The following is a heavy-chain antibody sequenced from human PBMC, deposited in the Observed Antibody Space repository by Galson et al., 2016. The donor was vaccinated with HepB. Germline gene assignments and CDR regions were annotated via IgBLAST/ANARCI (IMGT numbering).Heavy chain of an antibody. Sequence: TLSLTCTVSGGSISSGDYYWSWIRQPPGKGLEWIGYIYYSGSTYYNPSLKSRVTISVDTSKNQFSLKLSSVTAADTAVYYCARESVDKGGMDVWGQGTTVTVSS. CDR2: IYYSGST. V-gene: IGHV4-30-4*01. CDR1: GGSISSGDYY. D-gene: IGHD5-12*01. J-gene: IGHJ6*02. CDR3: ARESVDKGGMDV.